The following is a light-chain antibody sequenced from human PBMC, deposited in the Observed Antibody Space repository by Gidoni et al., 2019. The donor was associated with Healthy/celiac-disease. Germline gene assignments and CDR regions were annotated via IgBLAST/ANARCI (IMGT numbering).Light chain of an antibody. J-gene: IGKJ4*01. CDR2: GAS. V-gene: IGKV3-11*01. Sequence: EIVLTQSPATLSLSPGERATLPCRASQSLVTFLVWYQHKPGQAPRLLIYGASTRSTGVPARFSGAGSGTDFTLTIASLEPEDFAIYYCQQRGRWPLTFGGGTRVEI. CDR1: QSLVTF. CDR3: QQRGRWPLT.